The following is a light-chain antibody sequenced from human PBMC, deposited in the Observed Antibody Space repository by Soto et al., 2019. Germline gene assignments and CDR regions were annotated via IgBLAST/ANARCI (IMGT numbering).Light chain of an antibody. CDR3: GSYTNRSRGV. J-gene: IGLJ1*01. CDR1: SSDVGGYDY. CDR2: DVS. Sequence: QSALTQPASVSGSPGQSITISCTGTSSDVGGYDYVAWYQQVPLKAPKLIIYDVSVRPTGVSRRFSGSKSGNTASLTISGLQAEDEADYYCGSYTNRSRGVFGTGTKLTVL. V-gene: IGLV2-14*03.